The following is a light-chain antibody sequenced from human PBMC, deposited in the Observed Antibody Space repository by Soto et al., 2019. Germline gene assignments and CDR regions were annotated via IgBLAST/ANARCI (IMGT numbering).Light chain of an antibody. CDR1: SSNFGAGYE. V-gene: IGLV1-40*01. J-gene: IGLJ1*01. CDR3: QCFDSSLRIYV. Sequence: QSVLTQPPSVSGAPGQRVTISCTGSSSNFGAGYEVHWYKQVPGAAPTLVIFNNLNRPPGVPERFSGSKSGTSASLVISGVQAEDEADYYCQCFDSSLRIYVFGSGTKLTVL. CDR2: NNL.